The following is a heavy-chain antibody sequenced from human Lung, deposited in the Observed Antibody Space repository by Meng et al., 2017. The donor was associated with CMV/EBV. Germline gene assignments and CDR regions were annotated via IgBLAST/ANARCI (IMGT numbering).Heavy chain of an antibody. Sequence: ASXXVSXKASGYTFTNYFMHWVRQGPGQGLEWMGVINTGSGSTNYAQKFQGRVSMTRDTSTSTVYMEVSSLRSEDTAVYFCARDSSGSYYGAFGIWGRGTMVTVSS. CDR3: ARDSSGSYYGAFGI. CDR2: INTGSGST. V-gene: IGHV1-46*01. J-gene: IGHJ3*02. D-gene: IGHD1-26*01. CDR1: GYTFTNYF.